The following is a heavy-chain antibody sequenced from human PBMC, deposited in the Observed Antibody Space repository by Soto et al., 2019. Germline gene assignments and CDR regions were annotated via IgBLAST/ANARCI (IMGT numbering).Heavy chain of an antibody. J-gene: IGHJ5*02. CDR1: GASISSAGYS. CDR2: ITYSGDT. Sequence: TSETLSLTCTVSGASISSAGYSWSWVRQHPGKGLEWIGYITYSGDTDYNPSLRSRVSISIDTSRNQFSLKLSSVTAADTAVYYCARDRCSSTSWGGCWFGPWGQGTLVTVSS. V-gene: IGHV4-31*03. CDR3: ARDRCSSTSWGGCWFGP. D-gene: IGHD2-2*01.